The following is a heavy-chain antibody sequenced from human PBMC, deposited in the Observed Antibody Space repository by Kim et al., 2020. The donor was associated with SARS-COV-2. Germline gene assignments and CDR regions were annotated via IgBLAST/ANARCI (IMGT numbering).Heavy chain of an antibody. CDR2: ISYDGSNK. V-gene: IGHV3-30*18. D-gene: IGHD3-10*01. Sequence: GGSLRLSCAASGFTFSSYGMHWVRQAPGKGLEWVAVISYDGSNKYYADSVKGRFTISRDNSKNTLYLQMNSLRAEDTAVYYCAKDGGAHDAFDIWGQGT. CDR3: AKDGGAHDAFDI. CDR1: GFTFSSYG. J-gene: IGHJ3*02.